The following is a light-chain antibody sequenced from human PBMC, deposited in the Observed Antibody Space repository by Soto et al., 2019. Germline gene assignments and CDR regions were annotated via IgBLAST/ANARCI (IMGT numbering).Light chain of an antibody. J-gene: IGLJ3*02. CDR1: SSNIGAGYD. CDR3: SSYTSSSTWV. Sequence: QSVLTQPPSVSGAPGQRVTISCTGSSSNIGAGYDVHWYQQHPGKVPKLMICEVTNRPPGVSNRFSGSKSGNTASLTISGLQTEDEADYYCSSYTSSSTWVFGGGTKLTVL. CDR2: EVT. V-gene: IGLV2-14*01.